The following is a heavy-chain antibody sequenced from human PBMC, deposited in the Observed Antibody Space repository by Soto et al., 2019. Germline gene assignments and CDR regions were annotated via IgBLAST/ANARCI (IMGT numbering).Heavy chain of an antibody. CDR3: AKDGLRYFDWLARGSYNWFDP. V-gene: IGHV3-23*01. J-gene: IGHJ5*02. Sequence: GSLRLSCAASGFTFSSCAMSWVRQAPGKGLEWVSAISGSGGSTYYADSVKGRFTISRDNSKNTLYLQMNSLRAEDTAVYYCAKDGLRYFDWLARGSYNWFDPWGQGTLVTVSS. CDR2: ISGSGGST. D-gene: IGHD3-9*01. CDR1: GFTFSSCA.